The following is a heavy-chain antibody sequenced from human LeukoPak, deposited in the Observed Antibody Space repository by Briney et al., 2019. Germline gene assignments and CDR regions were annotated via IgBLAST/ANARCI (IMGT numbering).Heavy chain of an antibody. J-gene: IGHJ3*02. CDR3: ARTGQSHAFDI. CDR2: ILSDGTNK. CDR1: GFTFSVSA. D-gene: IGHD5-24*01. Sequence: GRSLRLSCAASGFTFSVSAMHWVRQAPGKGLEWVTLILSDGTNKYYTDSVKGRFTISRDNSKNTVYLEMNSLRVEDTAVYYCARTGQSHAFDIWGQGTMVTVSS. V-gene: IGHV3-30*04.